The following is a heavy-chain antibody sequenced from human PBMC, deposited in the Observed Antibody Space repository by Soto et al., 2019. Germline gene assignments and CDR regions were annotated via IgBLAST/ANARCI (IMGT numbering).Heavy chain of an antibody. CDR3: VHRVAIGQFYYFDL. CDR2: IYWNDDK. Sequence: QITLKESGPTLVKPTQTLTLTCTFSGFSLNTNGAGVGWFRQPPGEALEWLAHIYWNDDKSYSPSLQSRLTITKDTSKDQAVLTMTNMDPVDTATYYCVHRVAIGQFYYFDLWGRGTLVTVSS. J-gene: IGHJ2*01. D-gene: IGHD3-16*01. CDR1: GFSLNTNGAG. V-gene: IGHV2-5*01.